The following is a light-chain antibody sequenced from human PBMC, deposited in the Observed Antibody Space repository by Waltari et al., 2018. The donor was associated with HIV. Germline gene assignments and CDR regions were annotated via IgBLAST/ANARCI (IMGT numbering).Light chain of an antibody. CDR3: SSYISTTTL. CDR1: SSDIGHYKY. V-gene: IGLV2-14*01. J-gene: IGLJ1*01. Sequence: QSAPTQPASVSGSPGQSITISCTGTSSDIGHYKYVSWYQQAPGKAPKLIIYEVSNRPSGVSNRFSGSKSGNTASLTISGLQAEDEADYYCSSYISTTTLFGTGTKVTVL. CDR2: EVS.